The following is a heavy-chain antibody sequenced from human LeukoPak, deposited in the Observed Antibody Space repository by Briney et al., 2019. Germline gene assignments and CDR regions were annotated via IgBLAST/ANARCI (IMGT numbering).Heavy chain of an antibody. V-gene: IGHV4-59*08. D-gene: IGHD6-19*01. Sequence: SETLSLTCTVSGGSIGSNYWTWIRQPPGKGLEYIGYIYYTGGTNYNPSLESRVTISVDTSKNQFSLKLSSVTAADTAVYFCAKYGNSGWVIDNWGQGTLVTVSS. CDR3: AKYGNSGWVIDN. CDR2: IYYTGGT. CDR1: GGSIGSNY. J-gene: IGHJ4*02.